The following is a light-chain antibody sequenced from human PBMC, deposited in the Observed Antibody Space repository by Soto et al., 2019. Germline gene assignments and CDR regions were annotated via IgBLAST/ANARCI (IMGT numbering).Light chain of an antibody. Sequence: QSVLTQPPSVSGAPGQRVTISCTGSSSNIGAGYDVHWYHQLPGTAPILLIYGNSNRPSGVPDRFSGSKSGTSASLAITGLQAEDEADYYCQSYDSSLSALFGGGTKLTVL. V-gene: IGLV1-40*01. CDR3: QSYDSSLSAL. CDR1: SSNIGAGYD. J-gene: IGLJ3*02. CDR2: GNS.